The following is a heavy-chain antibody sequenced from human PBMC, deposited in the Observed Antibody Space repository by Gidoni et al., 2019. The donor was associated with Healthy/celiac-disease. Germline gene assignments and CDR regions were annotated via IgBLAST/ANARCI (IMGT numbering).Heavy chain of an antibody. V-gene: IGHV4-34*01. J-gene: IGHJ5*02. CDR1: GGSFSGYY. CDR2: INHSGST. CDR3: ARIPRYCSGGSCYPNWFDP. D-gene: IGHD2-15*01. Sequence: QVQLQQWGAGLLKPSETLSLTCAVYGGSFSGYYWRWIRQPPGKGLEWIGEINHSGSTNYNPSLKSRVTISVDTSKNQFSLKLSSVTAADTAVYYCARIPRYCSGGSCYPNWFDPWGQGTLVTVSS.